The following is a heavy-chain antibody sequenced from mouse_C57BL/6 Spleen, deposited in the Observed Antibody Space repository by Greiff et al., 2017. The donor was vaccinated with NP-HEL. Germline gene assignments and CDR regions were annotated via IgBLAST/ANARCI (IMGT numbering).Heavy chain of an antibody. CDR1: GFTFSSYA. CDR2: ISDGGSYT. CDR3: ARVEGYFDV. J-gene: IGHJ1*03. V-gene: IGHV5-4*01. Sequence: EVQRVESGGGLVKPGGSLKLSCAASGFTFSSYAMSWVRQTPEKRLEWVATISDGGSYTYYPDNVKGRFTISRDNAKNNLYLQMSHLKSEDTAMYYCARVEGYFDVWGTGTTVTVSS.